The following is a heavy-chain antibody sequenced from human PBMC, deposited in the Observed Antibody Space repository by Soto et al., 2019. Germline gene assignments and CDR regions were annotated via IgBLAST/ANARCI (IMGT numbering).Heavy chain of an antibody. CDR2: ISGNSGSL. CDR3: AKERYSRSAYYYYGMDA. J-gene: IGHJ6*02. D-gene: IGHD3-10*01. CDR1: GFIFDDYA. V-gene: IGHV3-9*01. Sequence: EVQLVESGGGLVQPGRSLRLSCAASGFIFDDYAMHWVRQAPGKGLEWVAVISGNSGSLGYADSVKGRFTISRDNAKNSLYPQINRLGAEDTALYYWAKERYSRSAYYYYGMDAWGQGTTVTVSS.